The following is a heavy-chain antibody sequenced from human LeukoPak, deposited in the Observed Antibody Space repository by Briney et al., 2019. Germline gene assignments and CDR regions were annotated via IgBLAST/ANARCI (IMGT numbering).Heavy chain of an antibody. CDR3: ARDHEVATIRYFDY. CDR1: GGTFSRYA. V-gene: IGHV1-69*01. D-gene: IGHD5-24*01. Sequence: GASVNVSCKASGGTFSRYAISWVRQAPGQGPEWMGGIIPIVGTATYAQKFQGRVTITADESTSTAYMELSRLRSEDTAFYYCARDHEVATIRYFDYWGQGTLVTVSS. CDR2: IIPIVGTA. J-gene: IGHJ4*02.